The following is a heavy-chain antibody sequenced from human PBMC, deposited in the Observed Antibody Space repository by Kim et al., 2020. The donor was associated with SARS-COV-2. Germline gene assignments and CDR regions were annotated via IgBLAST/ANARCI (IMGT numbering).Heavy chain of an antibody. J-gene: IGHJ6*02. V-gene: IGHV4-59*08. D-gene: IGHD3-10*01. CDR3: ARTMVRGVIIPYYYYGMDV. CDR2: IYYSGST. CDR1: GGSISSYY. Sequence: SETLSLTCTVSGGSISSYYWSWIRQPPGKGLEWIGYIYYSGSTNYNPSLKSRVTISVDTSKNQFSLKLSSVTAADTAVYYCARTMVRGVIIPYYYYGMDVWGQGTAVTVSS.